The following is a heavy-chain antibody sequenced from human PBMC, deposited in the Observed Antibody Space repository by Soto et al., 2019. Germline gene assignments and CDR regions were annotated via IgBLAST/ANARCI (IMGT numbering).Heavy chain of an antibody. CDR1: GGSISSYY. D-gene: IGHD3-9*01. CDR3: ARAWDILTGYYSLGFDY. CDR2: IYCSGST. Sequence: SETLSLTCTVSGGSISSYYWSWIRQPPGKGLEWIGYIYCSGSTNYNPSLKSRVTISVDTSKNQFSLKLSSVTAADTAVYYCARAWDILTGYYSLGFDYWGQGTLVTVSS. V-gene: IGHV4-59*01. J-gene: IGHJ4*02.